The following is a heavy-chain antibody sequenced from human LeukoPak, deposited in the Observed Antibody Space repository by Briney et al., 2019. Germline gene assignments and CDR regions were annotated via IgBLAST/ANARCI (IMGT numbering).Heavy chain of an antibody. V-gene: IGHV4-4*07. Sequence: PSETLSLTCTVSGGSISIYYWSWIRQPAGKGLEWIGRIYTSGSTNYNPSLKSRVTMSVDTSKNQFSLKVSSVTAADTAVYYCARDRPWSGVGAPDVWGQGTTVTVSS. CDR2: IYTSGST. J-gene: IGHJ6*02. D-gene: IGHD6-25*01. CDR1: GGSISIYY. CDR3: ARDRPWSGVGAPDV.